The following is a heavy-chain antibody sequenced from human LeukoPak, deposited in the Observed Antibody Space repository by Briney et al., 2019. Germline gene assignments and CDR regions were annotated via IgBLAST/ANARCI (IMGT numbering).Heavy chain of an antibody. CDR1: GYSISSGYY. V-gene: IGHV4-38-2*02. Sequence: SETLSLTCTVSGYSISSGYYWGWIRQPPGKGLEWVGSIYHSGSTYYNPSLKSRVTISVDTSKNQFSLKLSSVTAADTAVYYCARGGMVPSTVTNFDPWGQGTLVTVSS. CDR3: ARGGMVPSTVTNFDP. CDR2: IYHSGST. J-gene: IGHJ5*02. D-gene: IGHD4-17*01.